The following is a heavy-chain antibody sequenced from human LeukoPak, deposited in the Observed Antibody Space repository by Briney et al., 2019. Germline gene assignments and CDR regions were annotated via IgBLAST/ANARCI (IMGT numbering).Heavy chain of an antibody. CDR1: GGSFSGYY. CDR2: INHSGST. CDR3: ARDSPYYYGSGSATYYMDV. V-gene: IGHV4-34*01. D-gene: IGHD3-10*01. Sequence: PSETLSLTCAVYGGSFSGYYWSWIRQPPGKGLEWIGEINHSGSTNYNPSLKSRVTISVGTSKNQFSLKLSSVTAADTAVYYCARDSPYYYGSGSATYYMDVWGKGTTVTISS. J-gene: IGHJ6*03.